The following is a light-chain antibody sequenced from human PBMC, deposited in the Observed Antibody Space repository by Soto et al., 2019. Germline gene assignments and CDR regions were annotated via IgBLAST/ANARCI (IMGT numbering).Light chain of an antibody. Sequence: DIQMTQSPSTLSASVGDRVTITCRASQSISSWLAWYQQKPGKAPKLLIYKASSLESGVPSRFSGSGSGTEVTLTISSLQPDDFATYSCQQYNSYFTFGPGTKVDIK. V-gene: IGKV1-5*03. CDR3: QQYNSYFT. CDR1: QSISSW. CDR2: KAS. J-gene: IGKJ3*01.